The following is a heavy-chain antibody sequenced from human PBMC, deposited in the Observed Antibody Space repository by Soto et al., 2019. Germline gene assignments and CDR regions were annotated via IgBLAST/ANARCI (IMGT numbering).Heavy chain of an antibody. CDR2: IYYSGST. D-gene: IGHD1-26*01. Sequence: QVQLQESGPGLVKPSQTLSLTCTVSGGSISSGGYYWSWIRQHPGKGLEWIGYIYYSGSTYYNPSLKSRVTISVDTSKNQFSLKPSSVTAADTAVYYCAREYSGSQNWFDPWGQGTLVTVSS. V-gene: IGHV4-31*03. CDR3: AREYSGSQNWFDP. CDR1: GGSISSGGYY. J-gene: IGHJ5*02.